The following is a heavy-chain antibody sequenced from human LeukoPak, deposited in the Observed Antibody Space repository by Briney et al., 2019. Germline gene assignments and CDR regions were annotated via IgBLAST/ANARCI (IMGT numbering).Heavy chain of an antibody. CDR1: GFAFSDYT. Sequence: GGSLRLSCAASGFAFSDYTIHWVRQAPGKRLQSVSAITSNGAYTHYADSVKGRFTISRDNSRNAVFLQMGGLRIEDMAVYYCARVKMGATVSDYYYYYMDVWGKGTTVTVSS. D-gene: IGHD1-26*01. V-gene: IGHV3-64*02. CDR3: ARVKMGATVSDYYYYYMDV. J-gene: IGHJ6*03. CDR2: ITSNGAYT.